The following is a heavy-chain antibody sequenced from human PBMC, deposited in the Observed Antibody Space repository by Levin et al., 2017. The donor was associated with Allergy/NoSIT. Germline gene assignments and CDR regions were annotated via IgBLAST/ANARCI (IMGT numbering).Heavy chain of an antibody. CDR2: INGDGSST. J-gene: IGHJ4*02. V-gene: IGHV3-74*01. Sequence: GGSLRLSCAASGFTFSSYWMHWVRQAPGKGLVWVSRINGDGSSTTYTDSVKGRFTISRDNAKNTLYLQMNSLRVEDTAVYYCARAYNWNEGYFDYWGQGTLVTVSS. CDR3: ARAYNWNEGYFDY. CDR1: GFTFSSYW. D-gene: IGHD1-1*01.